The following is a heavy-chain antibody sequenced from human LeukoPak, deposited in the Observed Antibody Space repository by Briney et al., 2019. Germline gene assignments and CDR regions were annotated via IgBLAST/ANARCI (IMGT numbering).Heavy chain of an antibody. CDR3: ASGLWFGEKEDY. D-gene: IGHD3-10*01. V-gene: IGHV3-53*01. J-gene: IGHJ4*02. Sequence: GGSLRLSCAASGFTVSSNYMSWVRQAPGKGLEWVSVIYSGGSTYYADSVKGRFTISRDNSKNTLYLQVNSLRAEDTAVYYCASGLWFGEKEDYWGQGTLVTVSS. CDR1: GFTVSSNY. CDR2: IYSGGST.